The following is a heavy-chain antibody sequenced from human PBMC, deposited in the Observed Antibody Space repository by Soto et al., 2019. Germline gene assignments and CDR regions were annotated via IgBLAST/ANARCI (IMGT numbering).Heavy chain of an antibody. CDR2: IIPILGIA. D-gene: IGHD5-12*01. V-gene: IGHV1-69*02. CDR1: GGTFSSYT. Sequence: QVQLVQSGAEVKKPGSSVKVSCKASGGTFSSYTISWVRQAPGQGLEWMGRIIPILGIANYAQKFQGRVTIPADKSTSTSYMELSSLRSEDTAVYYCARRDGYNLRAFDIWGQGTMVTVSS. CDR3: ARRDGYNLRAFDI. J-gene: IGHJ3*02.